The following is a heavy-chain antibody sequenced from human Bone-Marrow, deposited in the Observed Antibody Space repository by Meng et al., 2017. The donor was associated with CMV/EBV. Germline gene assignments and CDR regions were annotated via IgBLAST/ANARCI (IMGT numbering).Heavy chain of an antibody. V-gene: IGHV1-46*01. CDR1: GYTFTSYY. Sequence: ASVKVSCKASGYTFTSYYMHWVRQAPGQGLEWMGIINPSGGSTSYAQKFQGRVTMTRDTSTSTVYMELSSLRSEDTAVDYCARDRFTMIRGIRYAFDIWGQGTMVTVSS. CDR2: INPSGGST. J-gene: IGHJ3*02. CDR3: ARDRFTMIRGIRYAFDI. D-gene: IGHD3-10*01.